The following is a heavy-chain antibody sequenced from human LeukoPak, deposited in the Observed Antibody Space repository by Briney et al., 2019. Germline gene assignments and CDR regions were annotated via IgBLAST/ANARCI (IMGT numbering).Heavy chain of an antibody. CDR3: ARDLFSVAGDY. CDR2: INAGNGNT. D-gene: IGHD6-19*01. V-gene: IGHV1-3*01. CDR1: GYTFTSYG. Sequence: ASVKVSCKASGYTFTSYGISWVRQAPGQRLEWMGWINAGNGNTKYSQKFQGRVTITRDTSASTAYMELSSLRSEDTAVYYCARDLFSVAGDYWGQGTLVTVSS. J-gene: IGHJ4*02.